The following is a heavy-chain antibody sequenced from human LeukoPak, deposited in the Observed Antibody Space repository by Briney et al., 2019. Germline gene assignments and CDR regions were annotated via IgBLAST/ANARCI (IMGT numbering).Heavy chain of an antibody. Sequence: GSLRLSCAASGYRFTDYSMSWVRQAPAKGLEWVGEITHRGNTNYHPSLESRVTISVDTSKNQFSLRLNSVAAADTAVYYCARGTYHGTGSFFLVGLKYYLDFWSQGTLVTVSS. J-gene: IGHJ4*02. CDR3: ARGTYHGTGSFFLVGLKYYLDF. V-gene: IGHV4-34*01. CDR1: GYRFTDYS. CDR2: ITHRGNT. D-gene: IGHD3-10*01.